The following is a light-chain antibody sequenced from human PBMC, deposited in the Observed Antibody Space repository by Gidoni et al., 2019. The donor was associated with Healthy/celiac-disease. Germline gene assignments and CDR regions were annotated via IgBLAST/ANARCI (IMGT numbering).Light chain of an antibody. CDR1: QSISSY. CDR2: AAS. CDR3: QQSYSTPYT. J-gene: IGKJ2*01. V-gene: IGKV1-39*01. Sequence: DIEMTQSPSSLSASVGDRVTITCRASQSISSYLNWYQQKPGKAPKLLIYAASSVQSGVPSRCSGSGSGTDFTLTISSLQPEDVATYYCQQSYSTPYTFGQGTKLEIK.